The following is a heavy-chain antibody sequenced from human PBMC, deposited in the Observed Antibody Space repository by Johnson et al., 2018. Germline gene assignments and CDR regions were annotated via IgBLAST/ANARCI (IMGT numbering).Heavy chain of an antibody. J-gene: IGHJ6*03. CDR1: GFTFSNYW. Sequence: VQLVQSGGGLVQPGGSLRLSCAASGFTFSNYWMHWVRQAPGKGLVWVSRINTDGSSTSYADSAKGRFTISRDNAKNTLFLQMNSLRADDTAVYYGARDGGDYDHNIYYMDVWGKGTTVTVSS. V-gene: IGHV3-74*02. D-gene: IGHD3-16*01. CDR2: INTDGSST. CDR3: ARDGGDYDHNIYYMDV.